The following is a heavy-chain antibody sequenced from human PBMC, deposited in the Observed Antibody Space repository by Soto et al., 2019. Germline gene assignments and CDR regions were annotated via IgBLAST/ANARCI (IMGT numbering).Heavy chain of an antibody. Sequence: NPSETLSLTCAVYGGSFSGYYWSWIRQPPGKGLEWIGEINHSGSTNYNPSLKSRVTISVDTSKNQFSLKLSSVTAADTAVYYCAMGFSSSSGDYFDYWGQGTLVTVSS. V-gene: IGHV4-34*01. D-gene: IGHD6-6*01. CDR2: INHSGST. J-gene: IGHJ4*02. CDR1: GGSFSGYY. CDR3: AMGFSSSSGDYFDY.